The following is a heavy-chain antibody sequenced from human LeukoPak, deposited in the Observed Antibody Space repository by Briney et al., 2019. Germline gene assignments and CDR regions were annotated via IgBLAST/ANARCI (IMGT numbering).Heavy chain of an antibody. J-gene: IGHJ4*02. V-gene: IGHV3-30*18. CDR3: AKDSVLPVAGLDY. CDR2: ISYDGSNK. D-gene: IGHD6-19*01. Sequence: GGSLRLSCAASGFTFSSYGMHWVRQAPGKGLEWVAVISYDGSNKYYADSVKGRFTTSRDNSKNTLYLQMNSLRAEDTAVYYCAKDSVLPVAGLDYWGQGTLVTVSS. CDR1: GFTFSSYG.